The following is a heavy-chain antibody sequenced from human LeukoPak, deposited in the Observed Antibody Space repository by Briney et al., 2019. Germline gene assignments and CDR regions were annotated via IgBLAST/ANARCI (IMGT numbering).Heavy chain of an antibody. V-gene: IGHV3-30*02. CDR3: AREAQDFRTGNHRPGHYDYMDV. CDR2: IRSDGSNK. D-gene: IGHD1-14*01. Sequence: GGSLRLSCAGSGFSFSSYGMHWVRQAPGKGLEWMAFIRSDGSNKYYADSVKGRFTISRDNSKNTLYLQMNSLRAEDTAVYYCAREAQDFRTGNHRPGHYDYMDVWGKGTAVTVSS. CDR1: GFSFSSYG. J-gene: IGHJ6*03.